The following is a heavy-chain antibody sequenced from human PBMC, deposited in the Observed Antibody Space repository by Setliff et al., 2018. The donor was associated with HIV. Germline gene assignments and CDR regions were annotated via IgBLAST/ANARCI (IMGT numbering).Heavy chain of an antibody. CDR1: GFAFGDYY. CDR3: ARGFEGYCSGDSCHWFDS. Sequence: GGSLRLSCEASGFAFGDYYMIWIRQTPERGLEWVSHISSDGRVTFYADSVKGRFTISRDNGKNQFSLRLTSTTVADTAVYYCARGFEGYCSGDSCHWFDSWGQGTQVTVSS. D-gene: IGHD2-15*01. CDR2: ISSDGRVT. J-gene: IGHJ5*01. V-gene: IGHV3-11*04.